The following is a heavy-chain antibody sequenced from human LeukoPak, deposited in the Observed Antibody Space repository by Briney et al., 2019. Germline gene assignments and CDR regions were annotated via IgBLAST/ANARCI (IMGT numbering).Heavy chain of an antibody. CDR3: ATKRYYYDSSGYYSALLFDY. Sequence: ASVKVSRKVSGYTLTELSMHWVRQAPGKGLEWMGGFDPEDGETIYAQKFQGRVTMTEDTSTDTAYMELSSLRSEDTAVYYCATKRYYYDSSGYYSALLFDYWGQGTLVTVSS. D-gene: IGHD3-22*01. CDR1: GYTLTELS. J-gene: IGHJ4*02. CDR2: FDPEDGET. V-gene: IGHV1-24*01.